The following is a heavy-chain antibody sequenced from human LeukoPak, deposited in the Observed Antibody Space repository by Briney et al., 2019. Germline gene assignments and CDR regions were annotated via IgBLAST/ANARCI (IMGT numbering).Heavy chain of an antibody. D-gene: IGHD2-15*01. Sequence: GGSLRLSCAASGFTFSSYSMNWVRQAPGKGLEWVSSISSSSSYIYYADSVKGRFTISRDTSRSTLYLQMNSLRAEDAAVYYCAKAPVTSCRGAFCYPFDYWGQGTLVTVSS. CDR2: ISSSSSYI. CDR1: GFTFSSYS. J-gene: IGHJ4*02. V-gene: IGHV3-21*04. CDR3: AKAPVTSCRGAFCYPFDY.